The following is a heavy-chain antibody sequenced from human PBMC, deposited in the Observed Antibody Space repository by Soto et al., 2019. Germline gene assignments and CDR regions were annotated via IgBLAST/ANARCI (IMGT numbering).Heavy chain of an antibody. D-gene: IGHD4-17*01. CDR2: ISYDGSNK. CDR1: GFTFSSYG. CDR3: AKDHLMTTVTTVGY. V-gene: IGHV3-30*18. Sequence: QVQLVESGGGVVQPGRSLRLSCAASGFTFSSYGMHWVRQAPSKGLEWVAVISYDGSNKYYADSVKGRFTISRDNSKNTLYLQMNSLRAEDTAVYYCAKDHLMTTVTTVGYWGQGTLVTVSS. J-gene: IGHJ4*02.